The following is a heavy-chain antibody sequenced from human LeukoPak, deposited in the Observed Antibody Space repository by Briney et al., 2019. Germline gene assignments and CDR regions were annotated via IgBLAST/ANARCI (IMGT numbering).Heavy chain of an antibody. CDR1: GGSISSYY. CDR2: IYYSGST. V-gene: IGHV4-59*08. CDR3: ARHDFYYYGSGSYYS. D-gene: IGHD3-10*01. Sequence: SETLSLTCTVSGGSISSYYWSWIRQPPGKGLEWIGYIYYSGSTNYNPSLKSRVTISVDTSKNQFSLKLSSVTAADTAVYYCARHDFYYYGSGSYYSWGQGTLVTVSS. J-gene: IGHJ4*02.